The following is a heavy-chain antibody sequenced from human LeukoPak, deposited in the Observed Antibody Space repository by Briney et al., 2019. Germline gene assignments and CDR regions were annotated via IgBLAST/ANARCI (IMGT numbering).Heavy chain of an antibody. Sequence: ASVKVSCKASGYTFTGYFMHWVRQAPGQGLEWMGWINPDSGYTNYAQKFQGRVTMTRDTSISTTYPELSRLRSDDTAVYYCARRSGSYYYFDYWGQGTLVTVSS. CDR1: GYTFTGYF. D-gene: IGHD1-26*01. J-gene: IGHJ4*02. CDR3: ARRSGSYYYFDY. V-gene: IGHV1-2*02. CDR2: INPDSGYT.